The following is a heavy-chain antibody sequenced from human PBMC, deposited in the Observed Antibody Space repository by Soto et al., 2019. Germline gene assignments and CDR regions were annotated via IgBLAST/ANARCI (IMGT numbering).Heavy chain of an antibody. CDR1: GGSFSGYY. Sequence: QVQLQQWGAGLLKPSETLSLTCAVYGGSFSGYYWSWIRQPPGKGLEWIGEINHSGSTNYNPSLKRRVTISVDASKNQFSLKLSSVTAADTAVYYCARGPNYYGSGRPFDYWGQGTLVTVSS. CDR2: INHSGST. D-gene: IGHD3-10*01. J-gene: IGHJ4*02. CDR3: ARGPNYYGSGRPFDY. V-gene: IGHV4-34*01.